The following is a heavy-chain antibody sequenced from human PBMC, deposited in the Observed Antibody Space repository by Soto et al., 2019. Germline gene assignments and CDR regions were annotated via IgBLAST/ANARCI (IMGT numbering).Heavy chain of an antibody. CDR1: GFTFSYYW. V-gene: IGHV3-74*01. CDR2: IHSDGSST. CDR3: ARGDRGAFEL. Sequence: EVQLVESGGGLVRPGGSLRLSCAASGFTFSYYWMHWVRQAPGKGLVWVSRIHSDGSSTTYADFVKGRFIISRDNARNTVDLQMNSVRDEDTAVYYCARGDRGAFELWGQGTVVTVSS. D-gene: IGHD1-26*01. J-gene: IGHJ3*01.